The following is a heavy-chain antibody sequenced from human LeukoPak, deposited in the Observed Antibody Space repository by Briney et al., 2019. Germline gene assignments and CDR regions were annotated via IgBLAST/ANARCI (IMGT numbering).Heavy chain of an antibody. CDR2: IIPIFGTA. Sequence: WASVTVSCKASGGTFSSYAISWVRQAPGQGLEWMGGIIPIFGTANYAQKFQGRVTITTDESTSTAYMELSSLRSEDTAVYYCARVQLVPAAPYNWFDPWGQGTLVTVSS. CDR3: ARVQLVPAAPYNWFDP. V-gene: IGHV1-69*05. CDR1: GGTFSSYA. D-gene: IGHD2-2*01. J-gene: IGHJ5*02.